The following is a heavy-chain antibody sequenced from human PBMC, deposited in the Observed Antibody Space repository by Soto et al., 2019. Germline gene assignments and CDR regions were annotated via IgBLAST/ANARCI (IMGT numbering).Heavy chain of an antibody. V-gene: IGHV3-33*01. CDR1: GFTFSTYG. CDR2: IWNDGSNE. D-gene: IGHD2-15*01. Sequence: GGSLRLSCEASGFTFSTYGTHWIRQAPGKGLEWLAIIWNDGSNEYYADSVKVRFTISRDNSKNTLYLQLNNLRAEDTAVYFCERDQTDSDGYSEYWGPGTLLTVSS. J-gene: IGHJ4*02. CDR3: ERDQTDSDGYSEY.